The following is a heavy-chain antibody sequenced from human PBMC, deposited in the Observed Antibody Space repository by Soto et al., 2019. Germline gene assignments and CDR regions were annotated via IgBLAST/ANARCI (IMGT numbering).Heavy chain of an antibody. CDR1: GFTVSSYQ. CDR3: AKDNAGPFHL. CDR2: IDSAGKI. J-gene: IGHJ1*01. V-gene: IGHV3-53*01. Sequence: EVQLVESGGGLIQPGGSLRLACAASGFTVSSYQLNWVRQSPGKGLEWVSIIDSAGKIYYAASVKGRFTISRDNLKNTLKLKMNSLRDEDTAVYYCAKDNAGPFHLGGQGTLVTVSS. D-gene: IGHD2-8*01.